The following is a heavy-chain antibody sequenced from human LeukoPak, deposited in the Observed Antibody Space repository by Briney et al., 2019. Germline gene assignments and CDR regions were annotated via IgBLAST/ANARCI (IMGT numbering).Heavy chain of an antibody. CDR3: AREAIAAAGGFDY. CDR2: IYHSGST. CDR1: GGSISSGGYS. D-gene: IGHD6-13*01. Sequence: SQTLSLTCAVSGGSISSGGYSWSWIRQPPGKGLEWIGYIYHSGSTYYNPSLKSRVTISVDGSKNQFSLKLSSVTAADTAVYYCAREAIAAAGGFDYWGQGTLVTVSS. V-gene: IGHV4-30-2*01. J-gene: IGHJ4*02.